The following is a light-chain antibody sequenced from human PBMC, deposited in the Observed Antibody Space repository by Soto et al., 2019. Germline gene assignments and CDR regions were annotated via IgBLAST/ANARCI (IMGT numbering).Light chain of an antibody. Sequence: DIQMTQSPSTLSASIGDRVTITCRASQSISSWLAWYQQRPGKPPKLLVFDASSLESGVPSRFSGSGSGTEFTLTISRLQPDDFATYYCQQYNSYPLPFGQGTKVEIK. J-gene: IGKJ1*01. V-gene: IGKV1-5*01. CDR3: QQYNSYPLP. CDR1: QSISSW. CDR2: DAS.